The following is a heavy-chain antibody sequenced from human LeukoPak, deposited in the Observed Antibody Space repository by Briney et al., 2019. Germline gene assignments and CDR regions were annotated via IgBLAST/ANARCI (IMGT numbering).Heavy chain of an antibody. D-gene: IGHD6-13*01. J-gene: IGHJ4*02. CDR1: GDTFNSED. V-gene: IGHV1-8*01. CDR2: MNPNNGNT. CDR3: ARGRNSWYID. Sequence: ASVKVSCKASGDTFNSEDINWVRQAPRQGPEWMGWMNPNNGNTGYAQKFQGRVTMTRNTLISTAYLELSSLTSEDTAVYYCARGRNSWYIDWGQGTLVTVSS.